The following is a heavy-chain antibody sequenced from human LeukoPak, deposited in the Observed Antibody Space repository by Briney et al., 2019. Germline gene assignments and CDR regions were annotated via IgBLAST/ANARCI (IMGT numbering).Heavy chain of an antibody. Sequence: ASVKVSCKASGGTFSSYAISWVRQAPGQGLEWMGGIIPIFGTANYAQKFQGRVTITTDESTSTAYMELSSLRSEDTAVYYCAYCGGDCYSDAFDTWGQGTMVTVSS. D-gene: IGHD2-21*02. CDR2: IIPIFGTA. V-gene: IGHV1-69*05. CDR3: AYCGGDCYSDAFDT. J-gene: IGHJ3*02. CDR1: GGTFSSYA.